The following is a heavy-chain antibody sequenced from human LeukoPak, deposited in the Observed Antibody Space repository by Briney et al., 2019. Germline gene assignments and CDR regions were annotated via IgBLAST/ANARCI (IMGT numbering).Heavy chain of an antibody. CDR2: IYYSGST. J-gene: IGHJ4*02. V-gene: IGHV4-39*07. D-gene: IGHD2-8*01. Sequence: SETLSLTCTVSGGSISSSNYYWGWIRQPPGKGLEWIGTIYYSGSTYYNPSLKSRATMSVDTSKKQFSLKLSSVTAADTAVYYCARAPRLYCTNGVCYMRDYWGQGTLVTVSS. CDR3: ARAPRLYCTNGVCYMRDY. CDR1: GGSISSSNYY.